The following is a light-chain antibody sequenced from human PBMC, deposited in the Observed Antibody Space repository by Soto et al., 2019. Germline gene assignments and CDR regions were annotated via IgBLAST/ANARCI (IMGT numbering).Light chain of an antibody. J-gene: IGKJ1*01. CDR1: QSVSSTY. V-gene: IGKV3-20*01. CDR2: GAS. CDR3: QQYGSSPPIT. Sequence: EIVMTQSPATLSVSPGERATLSCRASQSVSSTYLAWYQQKPGQAPRPLIYGASSRATGIPDRFSGSGSGTDFTLTISRLEPEDFAVYYCQQYGSSPPITFGQGTKVDIK.